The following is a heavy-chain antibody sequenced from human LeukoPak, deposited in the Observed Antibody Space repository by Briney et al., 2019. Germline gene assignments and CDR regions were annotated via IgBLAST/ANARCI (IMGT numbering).Heavy chain of an antibody. Sequence: GGSLRLSCAASGFTFSSYAMSWVRQAPGKGLEWVSAISGSGGSTYYADPVKGRFTISRDNSKNTLYLQMNSLRAEDTAVYYCAKDPRSGWYAEYFQHWGQGTLVTVCS. CDR2: ISGSGGST. V-gene: IGHV3-23*01. D-gene: IGHD6-19*01. CDR1: GFTFSSYA. CDR3: AKDPRSGWYAEYFQH. J-gene: IGHJ1*01.